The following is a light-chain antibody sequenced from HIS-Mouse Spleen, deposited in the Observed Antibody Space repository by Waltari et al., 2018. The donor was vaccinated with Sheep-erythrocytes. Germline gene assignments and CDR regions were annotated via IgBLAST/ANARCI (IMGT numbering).Light chain of an antibody. V-gene: IGLV3-1*01. Sequence: SYALTQPSSVSVSPGQTPSITCSGDNSGDKYACWYQQKPGQSPVLVIYQDSKRPSGIPERFSGSNSGNTATLTIRGTQAMDEADYYCRAWNSSTAWNVVFGGGTKLTVL. CDR3: RAWNSSTAWNVV. J-gene: IGLJ2*01. CDR1: NSGDKY. CDR2: QDS.